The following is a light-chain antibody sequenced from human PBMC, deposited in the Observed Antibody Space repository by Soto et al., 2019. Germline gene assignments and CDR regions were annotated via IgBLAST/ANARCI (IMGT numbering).Light chain of an antibody. CDR2: GAS. J-gene: IGKJ1*01. V-gene: IGKV3-20*01. CDR1: QSVSSKF. CDR3: XXXXXXXPT. Sequence: EIVLTQSPGTLSLSPGERAALSCSASQSVSSKFLAWYQQKLGQAPRLLIHGASTRATGIPDRLSGSGSGTDFTLIISRLGPEDFAVYXXXXXXXXXPTFXXGTKVDIK.